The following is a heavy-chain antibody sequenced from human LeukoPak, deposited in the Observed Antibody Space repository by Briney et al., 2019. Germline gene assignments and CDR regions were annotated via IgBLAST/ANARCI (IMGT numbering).Heavy chain of an antibody. D-gene: IGHD3-22*01. Sequence: GGSLRLSCSASGFTFSSYAMHWVRQAPGKGLEYVSAISGNGGSTYYADSVKGRFTISRDNSKNTLYLQMNSLRAEDTAVYYCARGSFYDSSGYAFDIWGQGTMVTVSS. CDR3: ARGSFYDSSGYAFDI. CDR2: ISGNGGST. V-gene: IGHV3-64*04. J-gene: IGHJ3*02. CDR1: GFTFSSYA.